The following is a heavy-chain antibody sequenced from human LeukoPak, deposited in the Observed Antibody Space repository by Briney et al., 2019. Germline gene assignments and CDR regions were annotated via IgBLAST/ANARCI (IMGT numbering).Heavy chain of an antibody. D-gene: IGHD2-21*02. Sequence: GGSLRLSCAASGFTFSSYGMHWVRQAPGKGLEWVAFIRYDGSSKYYTDSVKGRFTISRDNSKNTLYLQMNSLRAEDTAVYYCARGGAYCGGDCYPEAFDIWGQGTMVTVSS. CDR3: ARGGAYCGGDCYPEAFDI. CDR2: IRYDGSSK. J-gene: IGHJ3*02. V-gene: IGHV3-30*02. CDR1: GFTFSSYG.